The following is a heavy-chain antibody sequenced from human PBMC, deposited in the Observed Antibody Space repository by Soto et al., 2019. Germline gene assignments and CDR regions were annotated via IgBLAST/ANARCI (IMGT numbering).Heavy chain of an antibody. J-gene: IGHJ4*02. D-gene: IGHD1-1*01. CDR2: INPNSGGT. CDR1: GYTFTGYY. Sequence: ASVKVSCKASGYTFTGYYMHWVRQAPGQGLVWMGWINPNSGGTNYAQKFQGWVTMTRDTSISAAYMELSRLRSDDTAVYYCARERRYNGFDYWGQGTLVTVSS. CDR3: ARERRYNGFDY. V-gene: IGHV1-2*04.